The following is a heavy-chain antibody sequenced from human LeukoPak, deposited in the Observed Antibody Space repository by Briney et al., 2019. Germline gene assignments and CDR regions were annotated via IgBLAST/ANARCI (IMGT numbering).Heavy chain of an antibody. Sequence: GGSLRLSCAASGFTFSSYGMHWVRQAPGKGLEWVAVISYDGSNKYYADSVKGRFTISRDNSKNTLYLQMNSLRAEDTAVYYCAGSSGWNHEYFQHWGQGTLVTVSS. J-gene: IGHJ1*01. D-gene: IGHD6-19*01. CDR1: GFTFSSYG. CDR2: ISYDGSNK. CDR3: AGSSGWNHEYFQH. V-gene: IGHV3-30*03.